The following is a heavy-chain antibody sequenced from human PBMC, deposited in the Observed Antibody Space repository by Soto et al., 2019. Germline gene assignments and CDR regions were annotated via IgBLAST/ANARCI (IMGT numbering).Heavy chain of an antibody. CDR3: AKDIRRGLSSAWGD. Sequence: EVQLVESGGGLVQPGRSLRLSCAASGFTFDDYAMHWVRQAPGKGLEWVSGMSWNSGTIAYADSVKGRFTVSRDNAKNSLYLQMNSLRADDTAVYYCAKDIRRGLSSAWGDWGQGALVTVSS. V-gene: IGHV3-9*01. CDR2: MSWNSGTI. CDR1: GFTFDDYA. D-gene: IGHD6-19*01. J-gene: IGHJ4*02.